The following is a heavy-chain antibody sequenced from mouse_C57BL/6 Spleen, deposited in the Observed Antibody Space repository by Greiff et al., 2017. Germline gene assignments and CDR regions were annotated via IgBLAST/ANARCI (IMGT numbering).Heavy chain of an antibody. CDR3: ARNYYDYGGDY. CDR2: ISSGSSTI. D-gene: IGHD2-4*01. V-gene: IGHV5-17*01. J-gene: IGHJ4*01. Sequence: EVQLVESGGGLVKPGGSLKLSCAASGFTFSDYGMHWVRQAPEKGLEWVAYISSGSSTIYYADTVKGRFTISRDNAKNTLFLQMTSLRSEDTAMYYCARNYYDYGGDYWGQGTSVTVSS. CDR1: GFTFSDYG.